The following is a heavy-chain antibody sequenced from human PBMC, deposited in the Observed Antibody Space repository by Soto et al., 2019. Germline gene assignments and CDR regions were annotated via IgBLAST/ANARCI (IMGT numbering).Heavy chain of an antibody. V-gene: IGHV3-23*01. CDR1: GFTFSSYA. D-gene: IGHD2-15*01. Sequence: GGSLSLSCAASGFTFSSYAMSWVRQAPGKGLEWVSAISGSGGSTYYADSVKGRFTISRDNSKNTLYLQMNSLRAEDTAVYYCAKVYCSGGSCYSGGRPSWFDPWGQGTLVTV. J-gene: IGHJ5*02. CDR3: AKVYCSGGSCYSGGRPSWFDP. CDR2: ISGSGGST.